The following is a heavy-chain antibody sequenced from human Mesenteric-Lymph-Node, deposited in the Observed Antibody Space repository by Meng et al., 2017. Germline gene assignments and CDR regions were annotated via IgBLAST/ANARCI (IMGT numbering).Heavy chain of an antibody. V-gene: IGHV4-34*01. CDR2: INHSGST. J-gene: IGHJ4*02. Sequence: ESLKISCAGSGFTFSHAWMGWVRQAPGKGLEWIGEINHSGSTNYNPSLKSRVTISVDTSKNQFSLKLSSVTAADTAVYYCARVILSSWYPLYYFDYWGQGTLVTVSS. D-gene: IGHD6-13*01. CDR3: ARVILSSWYPLYYFDY. CDR1: GFTFSHAW.